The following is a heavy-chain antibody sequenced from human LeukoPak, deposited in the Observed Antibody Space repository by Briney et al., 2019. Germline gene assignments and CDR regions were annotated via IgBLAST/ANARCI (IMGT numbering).Heavy chain of an antibody. CDR1: GLTFNTYA. CDR3: VRDQFFSFDH. V-gene: IGHV3-30-3*01. D-gene: IGHD3-3*01. Sequence: GGSLRLSCAASGLTFNTYAMHWVRQAPGKGLEWVAVISYDGSNKYYGDSVKGRFTISRDNSKNTLYLQMNSLRAEDTAVYYCVRDQFFSFDHWGQGTLVTVSS. CDR2: ISYDGSNK. J-gene: IGHJ4*02.